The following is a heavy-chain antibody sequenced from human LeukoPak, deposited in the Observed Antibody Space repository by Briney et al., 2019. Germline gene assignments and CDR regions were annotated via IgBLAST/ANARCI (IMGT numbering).Heavy chain of an antibody. Sequence: GASVKVSCKASGYTFTSYDINWVRQATGQGLEWMGWMNPNSGNTGYAQKFQGRVTMTRNTSISTAYMELSSLRSEDTAVYYCAWDSSGYYPGDYWGQGTLVTVSS. CDR3: AWDSSGYYPGDY. CDR2: MNPNSGNT. CDR1: GYTFTSYD. J-gene: IGHJ4*02. D-gene: IGHD3-22*01. V-gene: IGHV1-8*01.